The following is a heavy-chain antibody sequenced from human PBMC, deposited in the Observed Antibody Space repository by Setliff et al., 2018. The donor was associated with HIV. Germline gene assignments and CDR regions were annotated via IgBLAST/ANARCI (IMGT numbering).Heavy chain of an antibody. V-gene: IGHV1-69*05. CDR2: IIPIFGTT. D-gene: IGHD2-21*01. CDR3: ARLSIPAYYYMDV. J-gene: IGHJ6*03. CDR1: GGTFSSHA. Sequence: SVKVSCKASGGTFSSHAISWVRQAPGQGLEWMGGIIPIFGTTNYAQKFQGRVTMTTVTSTSTAYMELRSLRSDDTAVYYCARLSIPAYYYMDVWGKGTTVTVSS.